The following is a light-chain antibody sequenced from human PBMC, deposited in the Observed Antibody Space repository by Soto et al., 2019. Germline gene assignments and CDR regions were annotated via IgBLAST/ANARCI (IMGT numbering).Light chain of an antibody. Sequence: DIVLTQSPGTLSLSPGERATLSCRASQSVSSSYLGWYQQKPGQAPRLIIYGASSRATGTPDRFSGSGSGTDFTLTISRLEPEDFAVYYCQQYKNWPLTFGGGTRVEIK. CDR3: QQYKNWPLT. CDR2: GAS. CDR1: QSVSSSY. J-gene: IGKJ4*01. V-gene: IGKV3-20*01.